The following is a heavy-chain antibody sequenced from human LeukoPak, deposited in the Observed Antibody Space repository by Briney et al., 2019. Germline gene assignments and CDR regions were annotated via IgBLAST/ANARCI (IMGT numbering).Heavy chain of an antibody. CDR1: GFTFSDYY. CDR3: ARAVTRVDY. Sequence: GGSLRLSCAASGFTFSDYYMSWIRQAPGKGLEWVSYISSISSFTNYADSVKGRFTISRDNAKNSLYLQMDSLRAEDTAIYYCARAVTRVDYWGQGTLVTVSS. D-gene: IGHD4-17*01. CDR2: ISSISSFT. J-gene: IGHJ4*02. V-gene: IGHV3-11*06.